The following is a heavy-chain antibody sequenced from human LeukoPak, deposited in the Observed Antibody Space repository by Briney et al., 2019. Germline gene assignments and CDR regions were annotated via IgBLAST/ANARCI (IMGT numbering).Heavy chain of an antibody. CDR1: GYTFTGYY. Sequence: GASVKVSCKASGYTFTGYYMHWVRQAPGQGLEWMGWINPNSGGTNYAQEFQGWVTMTRDTSISTAYMELSRLRSDDTAVYYCAIGGEAYGMDVWGQGTTVTVSS. CDR3: AIGGEAYGMDV. J-gene: IGHJ6*02. V-gene: IGHV1-2*04. CDR2: INPNSGGT.